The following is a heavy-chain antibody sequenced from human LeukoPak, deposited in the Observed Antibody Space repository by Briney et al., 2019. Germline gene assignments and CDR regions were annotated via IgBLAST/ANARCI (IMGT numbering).Heavy chain of an antibody. V-gene: IGHV4-34*01. Sequence: KPSETLSLTCAVYGGSFSGYYWSWIRQPPGKGLEWIGEINHSGSTNYNPSLKSRVTISVDTSKNQFSLKLSSVTAADTAVYYCARGDYGDLIDYWGQGTLVTVSS. J-gene: IGHJ4*02. D-gene: IGHD4-17*01. CDR1: GGSFSGYY. CDR3: ARGDYGDLIDY. CDR2: INHSGST.